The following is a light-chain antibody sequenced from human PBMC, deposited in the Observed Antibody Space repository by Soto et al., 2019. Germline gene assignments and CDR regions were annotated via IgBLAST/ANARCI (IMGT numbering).Light chain of an antibody. Sequence: DIQMTQSPSTLSASVGDRVTIPCRASQSISGWLAWYQQKPGKAPKLLIYDASSLECGVPSRFSGSGSGTEFTLTISSLQLDDFATYYCQQYNDYRWTFGQGTKVEIK. CDR2: DAS. V-gene: IGKV1-5*01. CDR3: QQYNDYRWT. J-gene: IGKJ1*01. CDR1: QSISGW.